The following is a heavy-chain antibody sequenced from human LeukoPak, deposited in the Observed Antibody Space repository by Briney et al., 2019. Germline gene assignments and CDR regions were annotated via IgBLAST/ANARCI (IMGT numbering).Heavy chain of an antibody. J-gene: IGHJ4*02. Sequence: GGSLRLSCAASGFTFDDYAMHWVRQAPGKGLEWVSGISWNSGSIGYADSVKGRFTISRDNAKNSLYLQMNSLRAEDTALYYCAKDHGYSYGPLDYWGQGTLVTVSS. V-gene: IGHV3-9*01. CDR2: ISWNSGSI. CDR3: AKDHGYSYGPLDY. CDR1: GFTFDDYA. D-gene: IGHD5-18*01.